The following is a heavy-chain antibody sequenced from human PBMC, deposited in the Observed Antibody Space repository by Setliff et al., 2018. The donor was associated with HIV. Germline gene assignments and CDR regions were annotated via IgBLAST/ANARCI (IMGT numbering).Heavy chain of an antibody. J-gene: IGHJ4*02. Sequence: PGESLKISCKASGYSFMSYWIGWVRQMPGKGLEWMGIIHPSDSDTRYSPSFQGHVIISVDKSISTVYLQWSNLKASDSAMYYCARTSGARTTDYWGQGTLVTVSS. CDR3: ARTSGARTTDY. V-gene: IGHV5-51*01. CDR2: IHPSDSDT. D-gene: IGHD1-1*01. CDR1: GYSFMSYW.